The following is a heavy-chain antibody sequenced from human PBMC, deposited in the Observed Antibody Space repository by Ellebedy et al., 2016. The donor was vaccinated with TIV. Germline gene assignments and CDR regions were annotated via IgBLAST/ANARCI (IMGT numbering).Heavy chain of an antibody. CDR1: GYSFTSYW. V-gene: IGHV5-10-1*01. CDR2: IDPSDSYT. D-gene: IGHD2/OR15-2a*01. J-gene: IGHJ6*02. CDR3: ARHVLSTYYYYYGMDV. Sequence: GESLKISCKGSGYSFTSYWISWVRQMPGKGLEWMGRIDPSDSYTNYSPSFQGHVTISADKSISTAYLQWSSLKASDTAMYYCARHVLSTYYYYYGMDVWGQGTTVTVSS.